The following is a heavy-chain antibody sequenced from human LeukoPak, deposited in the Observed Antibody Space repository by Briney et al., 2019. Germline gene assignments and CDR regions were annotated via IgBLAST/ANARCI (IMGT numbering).Heavy chain of an antibody. CDR1: GFTFSSYW. CDR3: ARGGSPPGIAVAGTGIFDC. Sequence: GGSLRLSCAASGFTFSSYWMSWVRQAPGKGLEWVANIKQDGSEKYYVDSVKGRFTISRDNAKNSLYLQMNSLRAEDTAVYYCARGGSPPGIAVAGTGIFDCWGQGTLVTVSS. CDR2: IKQDGSEK. J-gene: IGHJ4*02. V-gene: IGHV3-7*05. D-gene: IGHD6-19*01.